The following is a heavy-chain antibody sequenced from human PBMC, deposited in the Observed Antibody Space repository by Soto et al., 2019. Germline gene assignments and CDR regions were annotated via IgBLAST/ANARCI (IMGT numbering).Heavy chain of an antibody. J-gene: IGHJ4*02. Sequence: EVQLVESGGGLIQPGGSLRLSCAAAGFTACSGDITWVRQAPGKGLEWVSVIYSGGSTFYADSVKGRFIFSRDNSKNTLFLQMSNLSAEDTAVYYCARGFKWLDYWGQGTLVTVSS. CDR2: IYSGGST. D-gene: IGHD5-12*01. CDR3: ARGFKWLDY. CDR1: GFTACSGD. V-gene: IGHV3-53*01.